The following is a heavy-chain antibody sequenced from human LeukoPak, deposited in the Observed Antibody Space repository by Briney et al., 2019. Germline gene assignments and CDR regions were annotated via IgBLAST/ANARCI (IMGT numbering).Heavy chain of an antibody. Sequence: SGTLSLTCAVYGGSFSAYDWTWIRQPPGKGLEWIGEINHSGSNNYNPSLKSRVTISVDTSKNQFSLRLSSVTAADTAVYYCARRCSDGSCYSNDAFDIWGQGQWSPSLQ. CDR1: GGSFSAYD. V-gene: IGHV4-34*01. CDR2: INHSGSN. J-gene: IGHJ3*02. CDR3: ARRCSDGSCYSNDAFDI. D-gene: IGHD2-15*01.